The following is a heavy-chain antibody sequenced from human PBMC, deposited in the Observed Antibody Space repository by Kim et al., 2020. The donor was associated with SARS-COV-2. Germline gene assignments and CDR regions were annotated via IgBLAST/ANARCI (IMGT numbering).Heavy chain of an antibody. D-gene: IGHD6-13*01. Sequence: SQTLSLTCTVSGGSISSSSYYWGWIRQPPGKGLEWIGSIYYSGSTYYNPSLKSRVTISVDTSKNQFSLKLSSVTAADTAVYYCASPGIAAAGILGMDVWGQGTTVTVSS. CDR3: ASPGIAAAGILGMDV. CDR2: IYYSGST. V-gene: IGHV4-39*01. CDR1: GGSISSSSYY. J-gene: IGHJ6*02.